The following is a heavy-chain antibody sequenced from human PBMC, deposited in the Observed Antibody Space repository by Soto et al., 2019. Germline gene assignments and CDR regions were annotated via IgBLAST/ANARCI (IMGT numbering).Heavy chain of an antibody. J-gene: IGHJ4*02. CDR1: GFTFSSYA. Sequence: GGSLRLSCAASGFTFSSYAMSWVRQAPGKGLEWVSAISGSGGSTYYAYSVKGRFTISRDNSKNTLYLQMNSLRAEDTAVYYCAKKDAAYYYGSGSYVPHFDYWGQGTLVTVSS. V-gene: IGHV3-23*01. CDR3: AKKDAAYYYGSGSYVPHFDY. CDR2: ISGSGGST. D-gene: IGHD3-10*01.